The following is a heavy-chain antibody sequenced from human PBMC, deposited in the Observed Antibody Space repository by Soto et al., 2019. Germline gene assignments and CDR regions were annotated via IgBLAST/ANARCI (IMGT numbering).Heavy chain of an antibody. CDR2: ISAYNGKK. CDR3: ARESSSSCHDY. Sequence: QVQLVQSGAEVKKPGASVKVSCKASGYTFTSYGISWVRQAPGQGLGGMGRISAYNGKKNYAQKLQGRVTMTTDTSKSTDYMELRSLRPDDTAVYYCARESSSSCHDYWGQGTLVTVSS. CDR1: GYTFTSYG. D-gene: IGHD6-13*01. V-gene: IGHV1-18*01. J-gene: IGHJ4*02.